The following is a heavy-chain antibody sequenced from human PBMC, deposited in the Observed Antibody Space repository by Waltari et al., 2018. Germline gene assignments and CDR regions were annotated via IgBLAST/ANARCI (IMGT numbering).Heavy chain of an antibody. CDR2: IHPSGST. CDR3: ARGLDNAKIGY. D-gene: IGHD1-20*01. Sequence: QVQLQQWGAGLLKSSETLSLTCAVYGGSFSGYYGSWIRQTPGKELEWMGEIHPSGSTEYKSALQVRVTISLAASKTQLSLKLTSVTAADTAVYYCARGLDNAKIGYWGQGTLVTVSA. CDR1: GGSFSGYY. V-gene: IGHV4-34*01. J-gene: IGHJ4*02.